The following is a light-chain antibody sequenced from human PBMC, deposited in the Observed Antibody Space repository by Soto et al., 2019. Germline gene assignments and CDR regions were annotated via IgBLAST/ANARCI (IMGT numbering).Light chain of an antibody. V-gene: IGKV4-1*01. CDR2: WAS. Sequence: DIVMTQSPDSLAVSLGERATINCKSSQSLLYSSNNKNYLTWYQHKPGQPPKLLIYWASTRESGVPDRFSGSGSGTDFTLTISSLQAEDVAVYYCQQYYSIPPTFGGGTK. CDR1: QSLLYSSNNKNY. J-gene: IGKJ4*01. CDR3: QQYYSIPPT.